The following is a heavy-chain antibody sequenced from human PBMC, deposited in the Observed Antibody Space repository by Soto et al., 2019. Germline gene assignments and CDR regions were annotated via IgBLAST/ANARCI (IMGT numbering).Heavy chain of an antibody. CDR1: GGSVSSGSYY. V-gene: IGHV4-61*01. D-gene: IGHD2-2*01. CDR2: IYYSGST. Sequence: SETLSLTCTVSGGSVSSGSYYWSWIRQPPGKGLEWIGYIYYSGSTNYNPSLKSRVTISVDKSKNQFSLKLSSVTAADTAVYYCARDQGYCSSTSCYSNWFDPWGQGTLVTVSS. J-gene: IGHJ5*02. CDR3: ARDQGYCSSTSCYSNWFDP.